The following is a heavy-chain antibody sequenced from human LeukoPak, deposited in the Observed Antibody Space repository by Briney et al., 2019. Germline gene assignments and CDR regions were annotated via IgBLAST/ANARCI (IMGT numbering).Heavy chain of an antibody. CDR3: ARDKQHSYGRYFDH. D-gene: IGHD5-18*01. J-gene: IGHJ4*02. Sequence: NPSETLSLTCTVSGGSISTYHWNWIRKSPGKGLEWIGYMQSTGNSNYNPSLKSRVTMSVDMSRNQIVLTLSSVTAADTAVYFCARDKQHSYGRYFDHWGQGTLVTVSS. V-gene: IGHV4-59*01. CDR2: MQSTGNS. CDR1: GGSISTYH.